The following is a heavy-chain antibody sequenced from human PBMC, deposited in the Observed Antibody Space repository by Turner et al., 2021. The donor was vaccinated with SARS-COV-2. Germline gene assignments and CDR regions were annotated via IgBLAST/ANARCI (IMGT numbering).Heavy chain of an antibody. CDR2: ISSSSSTI. V-gene: IGHV3-48*01. CDR3: ARVDGMDV. CDR1: GLTFSIYA. Sequence: EVQLVESGGGLVQPGGSLRRSCAAPGLTFSIYARNWVRQAPGKGLEWVSYISSSSSTIYYADSVKGRFTISRDNAKNSLYLQMNSLRAEDTAVYYCARVDGMDVWGQGTTVTVSS. J-gene: IGHJ6*02.